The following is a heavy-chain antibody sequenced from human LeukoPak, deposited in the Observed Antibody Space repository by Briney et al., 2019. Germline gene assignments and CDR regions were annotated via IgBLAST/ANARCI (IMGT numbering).Heavy chain of an antibody. V-gene: IGHV4-59*01. Sequence: SEALSLTCSVSDGSINSYYWNWIRRPPGKGLEWIGYIYYNGNTNYSPSLKSRVTMSVDTSKNLFSLKVSSVTAADTAVYYCARRRRNYYGMDVWGQGTTVTVSS. CDR2: IYYNGNT. CDR1: DGSINSYY. CDR3: ARRRRNYYGMDV. J-gene: IGHJ6*02.